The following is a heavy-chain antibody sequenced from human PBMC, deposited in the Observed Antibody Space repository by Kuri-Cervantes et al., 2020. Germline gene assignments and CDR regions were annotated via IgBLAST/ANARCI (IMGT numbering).Heavy chain of an antibody. J-gene: IGHJ3*02. D-gene: IGHD3-10*01. V-gene: IGHV4-61*02. CDR3: ARGLLVRRRQGMNAFDI. CDR2: IYTSGST. Sequence: SETLSLTCTVSGDSISSDRYYWTWIRQPAGKGLEWIGRIYTSGSTNYNPSLKSRVTMSVDTSKNQFSLKLSSVTAADTAVYYCARGLLVRRRQGMNAFDIWGQGTMVTVSS. CDR1: GDSISSDRYY.